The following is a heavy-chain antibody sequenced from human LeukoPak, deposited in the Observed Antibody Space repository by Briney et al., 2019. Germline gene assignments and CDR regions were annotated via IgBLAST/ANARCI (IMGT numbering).Heavy chain of an antibody. CDR3: ARGSGSGSYPIYYYFYGMDV. CDR1: GFTFSNYG. Sequence: GGSLRLSCAASGFTFSNYGMSWVRQAPGKGLEWVSAISGSGGSTYYADSVKGRFTISRENAKNSLYLQMNSLRAGDTAVYYCARGSGSGSYPIYYYFYGMDVWGQGTTVTVSS. J-gene: IGHJ6*02. D-gene: IGHD3-10*01. V-gene: IGHV3-23*01. CDR2: ISGSGGST.